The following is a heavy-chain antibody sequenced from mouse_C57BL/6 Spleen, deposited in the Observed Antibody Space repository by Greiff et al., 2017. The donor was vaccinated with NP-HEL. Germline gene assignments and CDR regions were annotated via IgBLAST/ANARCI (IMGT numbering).Heavy chain of an antibody. CDR2: IDPSDSYT. Sequence: QVQLQQPGAELVKPGASVKLSCKASGYTFTSYWMQWVKQRPGQGLEWIGEIDPSDSYTNYNQKFKGKATLTVDTSSSTAYMQLSSLTSEYSAVYYCARGPPLGYWGQGTTLTVSS. CDR1: GYTFTSYW. J-gene: IGHJ2*01. V-gene: IGHV1-50*01. D-gene: IGHD3-3*01. CDR3: ARGPPLGY.